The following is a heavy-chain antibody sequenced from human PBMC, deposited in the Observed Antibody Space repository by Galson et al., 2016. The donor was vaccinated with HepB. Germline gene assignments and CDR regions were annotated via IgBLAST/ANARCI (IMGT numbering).Heavy chain of an antibody. CDR1: GESFSGYY. D-gene: IGHD5-24*01. V-gene: IGHV4-34*01. CDR3: AREVRMMATITADVFDI. CDR2: INHSGST. Sequence: SETLSLTCGVSGESFSGYYWSWIRQPPGKGLEWIGEINHSGSTNYNPSLKSRVTISVDTSKKQFSLKLTSVTAADTAVYYCAREVRMMATITADVFDIWGQGTMVTVSS. J-gene: IGHJ3*02.